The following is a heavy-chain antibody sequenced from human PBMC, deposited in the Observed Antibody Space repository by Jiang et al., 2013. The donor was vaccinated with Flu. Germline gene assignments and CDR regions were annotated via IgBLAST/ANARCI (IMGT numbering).Heavy chain of an antibody. Sequence: SLKTSCQASGYTFARYWIGWVRQMPGKGLEWMGIIFPIDSDTKYSPSFQGQVTISVDKSINTAYLQWSSLKTSDTAIYYCARRSTNWPHYYFELWGRGTLVTVSS. CDR1: GYTFARYW. V-gene: IGHV5-51*01. D-gene: IGHD7-27*01. CDR3: ARRSTNWPHYYFEL. CDR2: IFPIDSDT. J-gene: IGHJ2*01.